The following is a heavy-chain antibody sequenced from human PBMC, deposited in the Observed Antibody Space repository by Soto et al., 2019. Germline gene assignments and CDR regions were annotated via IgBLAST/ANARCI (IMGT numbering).Heavy chain of an antibody. CDR3: ARDLTLRFLEWFRSGMDV. V-gene: IGHV3-7*03. CDR2: IKQDGSEK. D-gene: IGHD3-3*01. CDR1: GFTFSSYW. Sequence: EVQLVESGGGLVQPGGSLRLSCAASGFTFSSYWMSWVRQAPGKGLEWVANIKQDGSEKYYVDSVKGRFTISRDNAKNSLYLQMNSRRAEDTAVYYWARDLTLRFLEWFRSGMDVWGQGTTVTVSS. J-gene: IGHJ6*02.